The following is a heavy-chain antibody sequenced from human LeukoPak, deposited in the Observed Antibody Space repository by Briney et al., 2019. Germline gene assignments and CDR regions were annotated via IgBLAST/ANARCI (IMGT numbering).Heavy chain of an antibody. D-gene: IGHD6-6*01. Sequence: PGGSLRLSCAASGFTFSNAWMSWVRQPPGKGLEWIGEINHSGSTNYNPSLKSRVTISVDTSKNQFSLKLSSVTAADTAVYYCARGAGGAARTQGYNWFDPWGQGTLVTVSS. CDR1: GFTFSNAW. CDR2: INHSGST. CDR3: ARGAGGAARTQGYNWFDP. J-gene: IGHJ5*02. V-gene: IGHV4-34*01.